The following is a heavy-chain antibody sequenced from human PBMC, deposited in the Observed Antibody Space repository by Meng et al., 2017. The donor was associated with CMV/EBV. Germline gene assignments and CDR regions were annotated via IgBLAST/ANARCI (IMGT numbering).Heavy chain of an antibody. V-gene: IGHV3-21*01. CDR2: ISSSSSYI. Sequence: GGSLRLSCAASGFTFSSYSMNWVRQAPGKGLEWVSSISSSSSYIYYADSVKGRFTISRDNAKNSLYLQMNSLRAEDTAVYYCARTPYDFWSGYGPLNARGCMDVWGQGTTVTVSS. J-gene: IGHJ6*02. CDR1: GFTFSSYS. D-gene: IGHD3-3*01. CDR3: ARTPYDFWSGYGPLNARGCMDV.